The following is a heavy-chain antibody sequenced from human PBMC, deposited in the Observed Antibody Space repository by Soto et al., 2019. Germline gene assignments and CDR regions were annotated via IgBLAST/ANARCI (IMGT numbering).Heavy chain of an antibody. V-gene: IGHV4-30-2*01. Sequence: QLQLQESGSGLVTPSQTLSLTCAVSGDSISRDGYSWNWIRQPPGKGLEWIAYIYHSGNTYFNPSLKGRVTISLDRSKNQFSLKLSSVTAADTAVYYCARERYGGGEFDYWGRGILVTVSS. CDR1: GDSISRDGYS. D-gene: IGHD3-16*01. J-gene: IGHJ4*02. CDR2: IYHSGNT. CDR3: ARERYGGGEFDY.